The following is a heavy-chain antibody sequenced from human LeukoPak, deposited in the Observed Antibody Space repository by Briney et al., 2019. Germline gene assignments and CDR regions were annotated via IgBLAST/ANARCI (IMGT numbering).Heavy chain of an antibody. V-gene: IGHV4-39*01. J-gene: IGHJ5*02. CDR3: ARQGAELELRDWFDP. D-gene: IGHD1-7*01. Sequence: PSETLSLTCTVSGGSISSSSYYWGWIRQPPGKGLEWIGSIYYSGSTYYNPSLKSRVTISVDTSKNQFSLKLSSVTAADTAVYYCARQGAELELRDWFDPWGQGTLVTVSS. CDR2: IYYSGST. CDR1: GGSISSSSYY.